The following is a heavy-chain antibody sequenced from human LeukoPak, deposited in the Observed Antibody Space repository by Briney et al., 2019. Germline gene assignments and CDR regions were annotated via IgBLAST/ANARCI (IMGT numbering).Heavy chain of an antibody. CDR3: AKGAVVAGKRPRYSYGYSDY. V-gene: IGHV3-23*01. J-gene: IGHJ4*02. CDR2: ISGSGGST. Sequence: GSLRLSCAASGFTFSSYAMSWVRQAPGKGLEWVAAISGSGGSTNYADPAQGRFTISRDNTTNTLYMQMNSRRDKDTALYYWAKGAVVAGKRPRYSYGYSDYGGQGTLVTVSS. CDR1: GFTFSSYA. D-gene: IGHD5-18*01.